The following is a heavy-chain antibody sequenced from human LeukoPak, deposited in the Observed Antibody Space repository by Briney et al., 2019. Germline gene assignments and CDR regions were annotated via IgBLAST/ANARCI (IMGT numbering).Heavy chain of an antibody. Sequence: GGSLRLSCAASGFTFSSYAMSWVRQAPGKGLEWVSAISGSGGSTYYADSVKGRFTISRDISKNTLYLQMNSLRAEDTAVYYCAKDLMLTYYTSGATDYWGQGTLVTVSS. CDR1: GFTFSSYA. J-gene: IGHJ4*02. V-gene: IGHV3-23*01. CDR3: AKDLMLTYYTSGATDY. D-gene: IGHD3-10*01. CDR2: ISGSGGST.